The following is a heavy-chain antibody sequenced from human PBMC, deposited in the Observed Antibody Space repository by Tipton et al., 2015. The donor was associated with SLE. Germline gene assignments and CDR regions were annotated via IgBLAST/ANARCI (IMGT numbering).Heavy chain of an antibody. D-gene: IGHD3-3*01. Sequence: TLSLTCAVYGGSFSGYYWSWIRQPPGKGLEWIGEINHSGSTNCNPSLKSRVTISVDTSKNQFSLKLSSVTAADTAVYYCARLPLRPPFDYWGQGTLVTVSS. V-gene: IGHV4-34*01. CDR1: GGSFSGYY. CDR3: ARLPLRPPFDY. CDR2: INHSGST. J-gene: IGHJ4*02.